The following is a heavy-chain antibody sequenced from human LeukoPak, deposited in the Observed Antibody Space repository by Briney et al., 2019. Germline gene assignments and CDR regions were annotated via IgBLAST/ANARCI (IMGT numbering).Heavy chain of an antibody. V-gene: IGHV1-2*02. CDR1: GYTFTGYY. J-gene: IGHJ3*02. CDR3: AREMATTRDAFDI. CDR2: INPNSGGT. D-gene: IGHD5-24*01. Sequence: GAPVKVSCKASGYTFTGYYMHWARQAPGQGLEWMGWINPNSGGTNYAQKFQGRVTMTRDTSTSTAYMELSRLRSDDTAVYYCAREMATTRDAFDIWGQGTMVTVSS.